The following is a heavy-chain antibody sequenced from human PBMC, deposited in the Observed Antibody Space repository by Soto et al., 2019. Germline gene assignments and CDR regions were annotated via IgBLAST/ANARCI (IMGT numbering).Heavy chain of an antibody. CDR3: AREAGIAVAGTSEFDP. V-gene: IGHV4-61*01. J-gene: IGHJ5*02. CDR2: IYYSGST. Sequence: QVQLQESGPGLVKPSETLSLTCTVSGDSVSSGSFYWSWIRQSPGKGLDWIGYIYYSGSTNYNPSLKSRVTMSLDTSKNQDSLKLSSVTAADTTVYYCAREAGIAVAGTSEFDPWGQGTLVIVSS. D-gene: IGHD6-19*01. CDR1: GDSVSSGSFY.